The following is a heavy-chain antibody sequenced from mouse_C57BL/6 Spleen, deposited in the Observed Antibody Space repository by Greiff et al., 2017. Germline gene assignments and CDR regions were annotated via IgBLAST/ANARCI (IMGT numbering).Heavy chain of an antibody. Sequence: QVQLQQPGTELVKPGASAKLSCKASGYTFTSYWMHWVKQRPGQGLEWIGNINPSNGGTNYNEKFKSKATLTVDKSSSTAYMQLSSLTSEDSAVYYCASSDGYYDDFDYWGQGTTLTVSS. V-gene: IGHV1-53*01. CDR1: GYTFTSYW. CDR2: INPSNGGT. J-gene: IGHJ2*01. D-gene: IGHD2-3*01. CDR3: ASSDGYYDDFDY.